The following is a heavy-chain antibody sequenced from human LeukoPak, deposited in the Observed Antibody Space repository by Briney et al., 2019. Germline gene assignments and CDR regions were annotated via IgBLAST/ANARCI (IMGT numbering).Heavy chain of an antibody. CDR1: GGSFSGYY. D-gene: IGHD2/OR15-2a*01. J-gene: IGHJ6*03. CDR2: INHSGST. CDR3: ARGVELLILNYYYYMDV. V-gene: IGHV4-34*01. Sequence: SETLSLTCAVYGGSFSGYYWSWIRQPPGKGLEWIGEINHSGSTNYNPSLKSRVTISVDTSKNQYSLKLSSVTAADTAVYYCARGVELLILNYYYYMDVWGKGTTVTVSS.